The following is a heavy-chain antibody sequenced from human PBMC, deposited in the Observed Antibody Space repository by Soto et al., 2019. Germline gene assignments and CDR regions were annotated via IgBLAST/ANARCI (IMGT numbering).Heavy chain of an antibody. CDR2: IYYSGST. Sequence: SETLRLTYTVSGGSISSSSYYRGWIRQPPGKGLEWIGSIYYSGSTYYNPSLKSRVTISVDTSKNQFSLKLSSVTAADTAVYYCARLDYYGSGSFGLDPWGQGTLVTVPS. V-gene: IGHV4-39*01. D-gene: IGHD3-10*01. J-gene: IGHJ5*02. CDR1: GGSISSSSYY. CDR3: ARLDYYGSGSFGLDP.